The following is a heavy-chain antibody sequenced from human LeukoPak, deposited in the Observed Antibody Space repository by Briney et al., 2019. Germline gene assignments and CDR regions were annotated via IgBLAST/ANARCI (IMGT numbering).Heavy chain of an antibody. V-gene: IGHV3-23*01. D-gene: IGHD3-10*01. CDR3: AKDQLLG. Sequence: GGSLRLSCAASGFTFTSYPMGWVRQAPGKGLEWVSSISRSGDDTYYADSVRGRCTISRDNSKNTLYLQMNSLRAEDTAIYYCAKDQLLGWGQGTQVTVSS. J-gene: IGHJ4*02. CDR2: ISRSGDDT. CDR1: GFTFTSYP.